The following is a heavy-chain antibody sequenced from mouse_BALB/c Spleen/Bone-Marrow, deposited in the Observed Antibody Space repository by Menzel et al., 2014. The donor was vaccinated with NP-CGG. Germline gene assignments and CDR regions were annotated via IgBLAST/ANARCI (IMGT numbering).Heavy chain of an antibody. V-gene: IGHV2-6-7*01. J-gene: IGHJ2*01. Sequence: VQLQESGPGLVAPSQSLSITCTVSGFSLTDYGVNWVRQPPGKGLEWLGMIWGDGRTDYNSALKSRLSISKDNSKSQVFLKMNSLQTDDTASYYCARNYYDSSFYFDYWGQGTTLTVSS. D-gene: IGHD1-1*01. CDR3: ARNYYDSSFYFDY. CDR1: GFSLTDYG. CDR2: IWGDGRT.